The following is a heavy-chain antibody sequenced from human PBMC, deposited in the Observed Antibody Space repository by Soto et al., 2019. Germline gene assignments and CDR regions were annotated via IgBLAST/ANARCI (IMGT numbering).Heavy chain of an antibody. J-gene: IGHJ4*02. Sequence: ASVKVSCKASGYTFTSYGISWVRQAPGQGLEWMGWISAYNGNTNYAQKLQGRVTMTTDTSPSTAYMELRSLRSDDPAVYYCARDRGLSCGGDCYSFDYWGQGTLVTVSS. CDR1: GYTFTSYG. CDR2: ISAYNGNT. D-gene: IGHD2-21*02. V-gene: IGHV1-18*01. CDR3: ARDRGLSCGGDCYSFDY.